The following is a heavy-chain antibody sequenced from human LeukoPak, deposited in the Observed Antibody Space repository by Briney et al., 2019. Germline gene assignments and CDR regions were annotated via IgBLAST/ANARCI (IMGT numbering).Heavy chain of an antibody. CDR3: ANSNSHYYYYYMDV. CDR1: GFTFSSYA. J-gene: IGHJ6*03. D-gene: IGHD4-11*01. CDR2: ISGSGGST. V-gene: IGHV3-23*01. Sequence: GGSLRLSCAASGFTFSSYAMSWVRQAPGKGLEWVSAISGSGGSTYYADSVKGRFTISRDNSKNTLYLQMNSLRAEDTAVYYCANSNSHYYYYYMDVWGKGTTVTVSS.